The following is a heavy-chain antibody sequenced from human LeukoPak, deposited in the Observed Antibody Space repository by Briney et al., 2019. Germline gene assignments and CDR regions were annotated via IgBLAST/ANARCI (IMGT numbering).Heavy chain of an antibody. J-gene: IGHJ4*02. D-gene: IGHD3-22*01. V-gene: IGHV3-20*04. CDR2: INWNGGST. CDR3: ARVGSSSGYHYFDY. CDR1: GFTFDDYG. Sequence: GGPLRLSCAASGFTFDDYGMSWVRQAPGKGLEWVSGINWNGGSTGYADSVKGRFTISRDNAKNSLYLQMNSLRAEDTALYYCARVGSSSGYHYFDYWGQGTLVTVSS.